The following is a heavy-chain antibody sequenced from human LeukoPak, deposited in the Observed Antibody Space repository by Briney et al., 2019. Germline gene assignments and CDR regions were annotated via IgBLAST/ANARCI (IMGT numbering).Heavy chain of an antibody. D-gene: IGHD6-13*01. CDR2: IYTSGST. J-gene: IGHJ4*02. Sequence: SETLSLTCTVSGGSISSGSYYWSWIRQPAGKGLEWIGRIYTSGSTNYNPSLKSRVTISVGTSKNQFSLKLSSVTAADTAVYYCARGRIALFDYWGQGTLVTVSS. CDR1: GGSISSGSYY. CDR3: ARGRIALFDY. V-gene: IGHV4-61*02.